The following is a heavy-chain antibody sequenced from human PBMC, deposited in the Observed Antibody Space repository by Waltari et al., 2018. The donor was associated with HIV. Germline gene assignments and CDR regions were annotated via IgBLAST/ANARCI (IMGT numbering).Heavy chain of an antibody. CDR2: ISPNSGGT. D-gene: IGHD3-3*01. V-gene: IGHV1-2*02. CDR1: GYTFTGYY. J-gene: IGHJ3*02. CDR3: VRDRLEGAFDI. Sequence: QVQLVQSGAEVKKPGASVKVSCKASGYTFTGYYMNWVRQAPGQGLEWMGWISPNSGGTNYAQKFQGRVTMTRDTSVSTAYMDLSRLRSDDTAVYYCVRDRLEGAFDIWGQGTMVTVSS.